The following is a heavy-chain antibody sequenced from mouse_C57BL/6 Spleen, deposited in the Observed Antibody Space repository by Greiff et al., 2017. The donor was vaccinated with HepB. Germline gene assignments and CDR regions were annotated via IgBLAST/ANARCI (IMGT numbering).Heavy chain of an antibody. CDR2: IDPSDSYT. Sequence: QVQLKQPGAELVKPGASVKLSCKASGYTFTSYWMQWVKQRPGQGLEWIGEIDPSDSYTNYNQKFKGTSTLTVDTSSSTAYMQLSSLTSEDSAVYYCARSTVVNWYFDVWGTGTTVTVSS. CDR1: GYTFTSYW. CDR3: ARSTVVNWYFDV. V-gene: IGHV1-50*01. D-gene: IGHD1-1*01. J-gene: IGHJ1*03.